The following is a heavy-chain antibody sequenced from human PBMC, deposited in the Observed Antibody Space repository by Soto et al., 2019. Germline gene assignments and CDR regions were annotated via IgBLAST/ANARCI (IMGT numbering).Heavy chain of an antibody. CDR1: GGTFSTYA. J-gene: IGHJ4*02. Sequence: QVQLVQSGAEVKKPGSSVKVSCKASGGTFSTYAIDWVRQAPGQGLEWRGGIIPLFGTAKYAQNFQGRITITADESTNTAYMELRSLRSQDTAVYYCARGVHYDSSCYYYFYWGQGNLVTVSS. CDR2: IIPLFGTA. D-gene: IGHD3-22*01. V-gene: IGHV1-69*01. CDR3: ARGVHYDSSCYYYFY.